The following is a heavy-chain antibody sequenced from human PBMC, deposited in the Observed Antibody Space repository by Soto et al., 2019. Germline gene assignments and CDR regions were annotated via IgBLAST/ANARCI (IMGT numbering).Heavy chain of an antibody. CDR2: INPNSGGT. Sequence: QVQLVQSGAEVKKPGASVKVSCKASGYTFTGYYMHWVRQAPGQGLEWMGWINPNSGGTNYAQKFQGWVTMTRDTSISTAYMELSRLRSDDTAVYYCARGRMGLRLGELPDYRGQGTLVTVSS. CDR3: ARGRMGLRLGELPDY. J-gene: IGHJ4*02. D-gene: IGHD3-16*01. CDR1: GYTFTGYY. V-gene: IGHV1-2*04.